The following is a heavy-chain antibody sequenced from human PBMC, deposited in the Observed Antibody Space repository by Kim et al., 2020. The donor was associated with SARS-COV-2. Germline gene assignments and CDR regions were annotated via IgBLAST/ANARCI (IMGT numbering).Heavy chain of an antibody. J-gene: IGHJ1*01. Sequence: GGSLRLSCAASGFTFSSYWMHWVRQAPGKGLVWVSRINSDGSSTSYADSVKGRFTISRDNAKNTLYLQMNSLRAEDTAVYYCARDRPSSSSWYSVEYFQHWGQGTLVTVSS. CDR2: INSDGSST. D-gene: IGHD6-13*01. V-gene: IGHV3-74*01. CDR1: GFTFSSYW. CDR3: ARDRPSSSSWYSVEYFQH.